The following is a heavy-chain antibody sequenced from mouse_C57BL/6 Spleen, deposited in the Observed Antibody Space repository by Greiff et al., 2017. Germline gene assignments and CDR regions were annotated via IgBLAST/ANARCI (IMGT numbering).Heavy chain of an antibody. V-gene: IGHV14-2*01. CDR1: GFNIKDYY. CDR3: GRGATVVAPGCFDV. CDR2: IDPEDGET. Sequence: EVQLQQSGAELVKPGASVKLSCTASGFNIKDYYMHWVKQRTEQGLEWIGRIDPEDGETKYAPKFPGKATITADTSSNTADLQLSSLTSEDAAVXYCGRGATVVAPGCFDVWGTGTTVTVSA. J-gene: IGHJ1*03. D-gene: IGHD1-1*01.